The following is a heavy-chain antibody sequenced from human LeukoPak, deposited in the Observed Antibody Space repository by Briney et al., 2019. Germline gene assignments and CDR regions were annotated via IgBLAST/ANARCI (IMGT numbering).Heavy chain of an antibody. CDR2: ISGSGNMT. V-gene: IGHV3-23*01. CDR1: GFTFNNYV. J-gene: IGHJ4*02. D-gene: IGHD3-22*01. CDR3: AKDWVPNYYDSSGPLGLFDY. Sequence: GGSLRLSCAASGFTFNNYVLSWVRQAPGKGLEWVSGISGSGNMTYYPDSVKGRFTISRDNSKDTLYLQMNSLRAEDTAVYYCAKDWVPNYYDSSGPLGLFDYWGQGTLVTVSS.